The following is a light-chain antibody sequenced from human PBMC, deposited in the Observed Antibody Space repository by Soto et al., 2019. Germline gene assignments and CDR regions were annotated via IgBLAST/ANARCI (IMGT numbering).Light chain of an antibody. CDR3: QQYDGYSPQT. CDR2: DSS. Sequence: DIQMTQSPSTLSASVGDRVTITCRASQSVRNRLAWYQQKPGRAPQLLIYDSSTLEPGVPSRFRGSGSGTEFTLTINGLQPDDFATYYCQQYDGYSPQTFGQGTKVDIK. J-gene: IGKJ1*01. V-gene: IGKV1-5*01. CDR1: QSVRNR.